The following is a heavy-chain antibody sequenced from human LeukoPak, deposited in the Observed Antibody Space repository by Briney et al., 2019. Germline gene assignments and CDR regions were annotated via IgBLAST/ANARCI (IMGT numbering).Heavy chain of an antibody. D-gene: IGHD6-19*01. CDR3: ARSAWGIAVAWYYFDY. CDR2: IIPIFGTA. Sequence: SVKVSCKASGGTFSSYAISWVRQAPGQGLEWMGGIIPIFGTANYAQKFQGRVTITTDESTSTAYMELSSLRSEDTAVYYCARSAWGIAVAWYYFDYWGQGTLVTVSS. J-gene: IGHJ4*02. V-gene: IGHV1-69*05. CDR1: GGTFSSYA.